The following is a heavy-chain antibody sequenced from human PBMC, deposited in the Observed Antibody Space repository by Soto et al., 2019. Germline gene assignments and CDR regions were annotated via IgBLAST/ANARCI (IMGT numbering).Heavy chain of an antibody. CDR2: IYTPGST. CDR3: ARDRPWAATGQYDY. V-gene: IGHV3-53*01. Sequence: EVQLVESGGGLIQPGGSLRLSCAASGFTVSYKNMSWVRQAPGKGLEWVSVIYTPGSTYYADSVKGRFTISRDNSKNTLYLQRNSLRAEDTAVYYCARDRPWAATGQYDYWGQGTLVTVSS. D-gene: IGHD6-13*01. CDR1: GFTVSYKN. J-gene: IGHJ4*02.